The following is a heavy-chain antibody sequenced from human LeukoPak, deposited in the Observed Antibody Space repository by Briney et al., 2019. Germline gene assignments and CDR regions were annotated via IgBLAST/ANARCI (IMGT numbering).Heavy chain of an antibody. Sequence: GGSLRLSCAASGFTFTDYWMQWVRQVPGKGLVWLSRISKEGDNAVYADFAKGRFTMSIDNAKKTVYLQLTTLRPDDKALYYCARVGYSGSYYRFSWGQGTLVTVSS. D-gene: IGHD3-22*01. CDR1: GFTFTDYW. CDR3: ARVGYSGSYYRFS. CDR2: ISKEGDNA. J-gene: IGHJ4*02. V-gene: IGHV3-74*01.